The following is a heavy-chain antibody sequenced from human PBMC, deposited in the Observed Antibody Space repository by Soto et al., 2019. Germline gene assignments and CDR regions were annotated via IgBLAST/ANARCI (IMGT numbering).Heavy chain of an antibody. CDR1: GGTFSSYT. D-gene: IGHD6-19*01. J-gene: IGHJ6*01. Sequence: QVQLVQSGAEVKKPGSSVKVSCKASGGTFSSYTISWVRQAPGQGREWMGRIIPILGIANYAQKVQVRVTITADKYTRTAYMELSSLRSEDTAVYYCARGYSSGWYWKWDGMDVWGQGTTVTVSS. V-gene: IGHV1-69*02. CDR2: IIPILGIA. CDR3: ARGYSSGWYWKWDGMDV.